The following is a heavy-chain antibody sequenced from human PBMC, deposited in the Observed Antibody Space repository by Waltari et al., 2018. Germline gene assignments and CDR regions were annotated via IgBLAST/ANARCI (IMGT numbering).Heavy chain of an antibody. CDR2: IYPGDYET. D-gene: IGHD2-15*01. CDR1: GLSFNSNW. J-gene: IGHJ6*02. CDR3: ARLLGPRGYYGMDV. V-gene: IGHV5-51*03. Sequence: EVQLVQSGTEVTKPGESLKISCKASGLSFNSNWIGWVRQKPGQGLEWVGIIYPGDYETRYSPSFQGQVTISADKSITTAYLEWSSLKASDTAMYYCARLLGPRGYYGMDVWGQGTTVIVSS.